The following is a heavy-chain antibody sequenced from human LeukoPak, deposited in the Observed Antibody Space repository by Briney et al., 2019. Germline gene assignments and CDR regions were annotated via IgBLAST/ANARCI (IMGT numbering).Heavy chain of an antibody. CDR2: ISPYNGNT. D-gene: IGHD2-21*02. J-gene: IGHJ4*02. Sequence: GASVKVSCKASGYSFTNYGISWVRQAPGQGLEWMGWISPYNGNTKYAQKVQGRVTLTTDTSTTTGYMEVGSLRSDDTAVYYFATSRGRICGGDCHVFDYWGQGTLVTVSS. CDR3: ATSRGRICGGDCHVFDY. CDR1: GYSFTNYG. V-gene: IGHV1-18*01.